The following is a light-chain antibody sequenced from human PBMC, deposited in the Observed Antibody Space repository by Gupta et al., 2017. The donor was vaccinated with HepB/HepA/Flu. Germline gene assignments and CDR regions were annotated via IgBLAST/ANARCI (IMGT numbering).Light chain of an antibody. CDR3: QQVNSYPLT. CDR2: DAS. CDR1: LGISSY. Sequence: DIQLTQSPSFLSASVGDRVTITCRASLGISSYLAWYQQEAGKAPKLLIYDASTLQSGVPSRFSGSGSGTEFTLTISSLQPEDFATYYCQQVNSYPLTFGPGTKVDIK. V-gene: IGKV1-9*01. J-gene: IGKJ3*01.